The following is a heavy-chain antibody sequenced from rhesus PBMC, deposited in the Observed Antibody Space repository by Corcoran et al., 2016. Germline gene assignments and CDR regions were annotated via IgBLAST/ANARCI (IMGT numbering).Heavy chain of an antibody. D-gene: IGHD6-31*01. J-gene: IGHJ6*01. V-gene: IGHV4-122*02. CDR3: AAGYSSGWYDYGLDS. Sequence: QLQLQESGPGLVKPSETLSLTCAVSGYSISSGYGWSWIRQPPGKGLDWIGYISYSGSTSYNPSLKSRVTISRDTSKNQFSLKLSAVTAADTAVYYCAAGYSSGWYDYGLDSWGQGVVVTVSS. CDR1: GYSISSGYG. CDR2: ISYSGST.